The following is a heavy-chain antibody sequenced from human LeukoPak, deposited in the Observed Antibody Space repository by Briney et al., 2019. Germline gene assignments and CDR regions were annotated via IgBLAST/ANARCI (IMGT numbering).Heavy chain of an antibody. CDR1: GGTFSSYA. Sequence: SVKVSCKASGGTFSSYAISWVRQAPGQGLEWMRRIIPILGIANYAQKFQGRVTITADKSTSTAYMELSSLRSEDTAVYYCARDSGGYCSSTSCYPPNWFDPWGQGTLVTVSS. J-gene: IGHJ5*02. CDR2: IIPILGIA. CDR3: ARDSGGYCSSTSCYPPNWFDP. V-gene: IGHV1-69*04. D-gene: IGHD2-2*01.